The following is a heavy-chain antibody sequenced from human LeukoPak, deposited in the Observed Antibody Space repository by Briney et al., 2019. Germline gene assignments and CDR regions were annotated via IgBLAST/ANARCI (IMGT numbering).Heavy chain of an antibody. CDR3: ARDGYNYGYLKALDY. CDR2: ISTSSSYI. CDR1: GFTFSTYT. J-gene: IGHJ4*02. V-gene: IGHV3-21*01. D-gene: IGHD5-18*01. Sequence: GGSLRLSCAASGFTFSTYTMNWVRQAPGKGLEWVSSISTSSSYIYYADSVKGRFTISRDNAKNSLYLQMNSLRAEDTAVYYCARDGYNYGYLKALDYWGQGTLLTVSS.